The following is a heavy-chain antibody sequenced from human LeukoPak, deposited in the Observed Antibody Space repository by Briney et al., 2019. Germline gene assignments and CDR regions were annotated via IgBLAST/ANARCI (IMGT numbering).Heavy chain of an antibody. V-gene: IGHV4-34*01. Sequence: SETLSLTCAVSGVSFNNYYWSWVRQTPGKGLEWIGEINHSGYTNDSPSLKSRVTLPIDTSRKQFSLNLRSVTVADTGIYYCTRMTTGHDYWGQGTLVTVSS. CDR1: GVSFNNYY. CDR2: INHSGYT. J-gene: IGHJ4*02. D-gene: IGHD4-17*01. CDR3: TRMTTGHDY.